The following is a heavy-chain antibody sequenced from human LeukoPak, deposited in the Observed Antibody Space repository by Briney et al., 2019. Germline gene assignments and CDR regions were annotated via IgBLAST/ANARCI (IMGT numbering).Heavy chain of an antibody. CDR2: IKEDGSVN. D-gene: IGHD5-18*01. V-gene: IGHV3-7*02. Sequence: GGSLRLSCAGSGFTFSSYWMNWVRQAPGKGLEWVANIKEDGSVNYYVDSVKGRFTISRDNAKNSLYLQMNSLRVEDTAVYYCTTADDSLWGQGTMVTVSS. CDR3: TTADDSL. J-gene: IGHJ3*01. CDR1: GFTFSSYW.